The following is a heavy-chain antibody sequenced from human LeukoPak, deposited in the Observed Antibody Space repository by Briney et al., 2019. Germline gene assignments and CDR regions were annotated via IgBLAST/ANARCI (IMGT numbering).Heavy chain of an antibody. CDR2: IYPGDSDT. D-gene: IGHD2-2*01. V-gene: IGHV5-51*01. Sequence: GESLKISCKGSGYSFTSYWIGWVRQMPGKGLEWMGIIYPGDSDTRYSPSFQGQVTISADKSISTAYLQWSSLKASDTAMYYCARLPIVVVPAAIRQRRGDYYYYMDVWGKGTTVTVSS. CDR1: GYSFTSYW. J-gene: IGHJ6*03. CDR3: ARLPIVVVPAAIRQRRGDYYYYMDV.